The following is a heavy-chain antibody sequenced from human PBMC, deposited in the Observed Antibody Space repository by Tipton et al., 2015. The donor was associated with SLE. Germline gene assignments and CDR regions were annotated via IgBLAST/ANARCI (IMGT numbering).Heavy chain of an antibody. CDR1: GGSFSGYY. D-gene: IGHD5-24*01. J-gene: IGHJ6*02. CDR3: ARVFVENYYYGMDV. V-gene: IGHV4-34*01. CDR2: VNHSGST. Sequence: TLSLTCAVYGGSFSGYYWSWIRQPPGKGLEWIGEVNHSGSTNYNPSLKSRVTMSVDTSKNQFSLKLSSVTAADTAVYYCARVFVENYYYGMDVWGQGTTVTVSS.